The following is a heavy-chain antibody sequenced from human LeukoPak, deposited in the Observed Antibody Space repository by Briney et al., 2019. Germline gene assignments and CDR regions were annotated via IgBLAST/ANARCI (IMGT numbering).Heavy chain of an antibody. CDR2: IYYSGST. CDR3: ARVYCSSTSCYLEDAFDI. Sequence: SETLSLTCTVSGSSISSYYWSWIRQPPGKGLEWIGYIYYSGSTNYNPSLKSRVTISVDTSKNQFSLKLSSVTAADTAVYYCARVYCSSTSCYLEDAFDIWGQGTMVTVSS. V-gene: IGHV4-59*01. CDR1: GSSISSYY. D-gene: IGHD2-2*01. J-gene: IGHJ3*02.